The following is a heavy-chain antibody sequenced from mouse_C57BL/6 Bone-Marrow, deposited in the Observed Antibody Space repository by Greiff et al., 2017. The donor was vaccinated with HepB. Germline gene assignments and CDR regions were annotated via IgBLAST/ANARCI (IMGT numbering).Heavy chain of an antibody. Sequence: EVQRVESGGGLVKPGGSLKLSCAASGFTFSSYAMSWVRQTPEKRLEWVATISDGGSYTYYPDNVKGRFTISRDNAKNNLYLQMSHLKSEDTAMYYCARGYSNGDFDYWGQGTTLTVSS. V-gene: IGHV5-4*01. CDR2: ISDGGSYT. CDR1: GFTFSSYA. CDR3: ARGYSNGDFDY. J-gene: IGHJ2*01. D-gene: IGHD2-5*01.